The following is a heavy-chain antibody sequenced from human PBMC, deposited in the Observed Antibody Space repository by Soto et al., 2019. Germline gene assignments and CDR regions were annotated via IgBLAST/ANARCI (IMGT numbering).Heavy chain of an antibody. CDR3: ARAGYGGTPFDL. CDR1: GGSISSYY. J-gene: IGHJ2*01. Sequence: SETLSLTCTVSGGSISSYYWSWIRQPPGKGLEWIGYIYYSGSTNYNPSLKSRVTISVDTSKNQFSLKLSSVTAADAAVYYCARAGYGGTPFDLWGRGTLVTVSS. D-gene: IGHD4-17*01. V-gene: IGHV4-59*01. CDR2: IYYSGST.